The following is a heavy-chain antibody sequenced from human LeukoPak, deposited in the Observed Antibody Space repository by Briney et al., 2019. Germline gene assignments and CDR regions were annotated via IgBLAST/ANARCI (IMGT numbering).Heavy chain of an antibody. CDR3: ARGHDSSGWYFDY. Sequence: SEPLSLTCAVYGGSFSGYYWSWIRQPPGKGLEWIGEINHSGSTNYNPSLKSRVTISVDTSKNQFSLKLSSVTAADTAVYYCARGHDSSGWYFDYWGQGTLVTVSS. CDR1: GGSFSGYY. D-gene: IGHD6-19*01. CDR2: INHSGST. J-gene: IGHJ4*02. V-gene: IGHV4-34*01.